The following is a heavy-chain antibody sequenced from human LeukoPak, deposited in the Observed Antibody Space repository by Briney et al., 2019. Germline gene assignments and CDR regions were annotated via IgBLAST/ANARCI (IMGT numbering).Heavy chain of an antibody. Sequence: GGSLRLSCVASGFIFSSHAIHWVRQAPGKGLEWVADMSYDGNKKYYADSVKGRSTISRDNSKNTLYLQMNTLITEDTAVYYCARDGDSALRGVNFDFWGQGTLVTVSS. CDR3: ARDGDSALRGVNFDF. V-gene: IGHV3-30-3*01. D-gene: IGHD3-10*01. J-gene: IGHJ4*02. CDR1: GFIFSSHA. CDR2: MSYDGNKK.